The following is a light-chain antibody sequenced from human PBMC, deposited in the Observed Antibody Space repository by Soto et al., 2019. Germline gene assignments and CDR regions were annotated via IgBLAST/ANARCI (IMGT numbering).Light chain of an antibody. V-gene: IGKV3D-20*02. CDR3: QQRSIWPPYT. CDR2: GAS. J-gene: IGKJ2*01. CDR1: QSVSSKY. Sequence: DIVLTQSPGTLSLSPGERATLSCRASQSVSSKYLAWYQQKPGQAPRVLIYGASIRATGIPERFSGGGSGTDFTLTISSLEPEDFAIYYCQQRSIWPPYTFGQGTRLEIK.